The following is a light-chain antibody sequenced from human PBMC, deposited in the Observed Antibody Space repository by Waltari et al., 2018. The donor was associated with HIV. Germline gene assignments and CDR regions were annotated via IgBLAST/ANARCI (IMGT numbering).Light chain of an antibody. Sequence: NFMLTQPHSVSESPGKTVTISCTRSSGSIASHYVQWYPQRPGSAHTTVISEDNQRPSGVPDRFSGSIDTSSNSASLSISGLKTEDEADYYCQSYDSSNVVFGGGTKLTVL. J-gene: IGLJ2*01. CDR3: QSYDSSNVV. V-gene: IGLV6-57*03. CDR1: SGSIASHY. CDR2: EDN.